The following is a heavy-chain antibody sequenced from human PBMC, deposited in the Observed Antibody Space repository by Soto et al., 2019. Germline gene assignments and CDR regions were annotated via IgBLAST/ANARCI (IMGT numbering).Heavy chain of an antibody. CDR1: GFAFSNYA. CDR3: ARGAGPVSSINFDY. Sequence: GGSLRLSCTASGFAFSNYAMSWVRQAPGEGLEWVSTISAGGGTTFYADSLKGQFTISRDNSRNTLYLQRNSLRAEDTAVYYCARGAGPVSSINFDYWGQGTLVTVSS. D-gene: IGHD5-12*01. CDR2: ISAGGGTT. V-gene: IGHV3-23*01. J-gene: IGHJ4*02.